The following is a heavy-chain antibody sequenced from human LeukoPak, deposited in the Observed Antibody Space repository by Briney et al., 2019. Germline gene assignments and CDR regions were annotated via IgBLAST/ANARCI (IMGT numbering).Heavy chain of an antibody. D-gene: IGHD3-10*01. Sequence: PGGSLRLSCAAAGFTFISYGMSWVRQAPGKGLEWVSAISGMGGSTHYGGSGKGPVSIARDNSKNTLYLQMNSLRAEDTAVYYSATPVPHGSAPSLYSYYMDVWGKGTTVTISS. CDR2: ISGMGGST. CDR1: GFTFISYG. CDR3: ATPVPHGSAPSLYSYYMDV. V-gene: IGHV3-23*01. J-gene: IGHJ6*03.